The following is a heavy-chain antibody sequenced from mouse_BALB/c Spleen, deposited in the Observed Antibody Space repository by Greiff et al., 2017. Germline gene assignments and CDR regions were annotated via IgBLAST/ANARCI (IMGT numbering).Heavy chain of an antibody. CDR3: ARGTHYFDY. CDR1: GFTFSDYY. J-gene: IGHJ2*01. V-gene: IGHV5-4*02. Sequence: EVQRVESGGGLVKPGGSLKLSCAASGFTFSDYYMYWVRQTPEKRLEWVATISDGGSYTYYPDSVKGRFTISRDNAKNNLYLQMSSLKSEDTAMYYCARGTHYFDYWGQGTTLTVSS. CDR2: ISDGGSYT.